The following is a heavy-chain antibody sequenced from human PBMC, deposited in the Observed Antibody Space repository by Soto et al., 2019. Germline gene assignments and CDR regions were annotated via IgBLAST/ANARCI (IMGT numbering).Heavy chain of an antibody. J-gene: IGHJ6*02. CDR3: ARVYGSGSPHYYYYYYGMDV. Sequence: SETLSLTCTVSGGSISSYYWSWIRQPPGKGLEWIGYIYYSGSTNCNPSLKSRVTISVDTSKNQFSLKLSSVTAADTAVYYCARVYGSGSPHYYYYYYGMDVWGQGTTVTVSS. CDR2: IYYSGST. V-gene: IGHV4-59*01. D-gene: IGHD3-10*01. CDR1: GGSISSYY.